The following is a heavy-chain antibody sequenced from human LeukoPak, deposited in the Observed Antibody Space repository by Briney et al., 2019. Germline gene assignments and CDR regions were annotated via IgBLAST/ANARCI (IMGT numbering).Heavy chain of an antibody. CDR3: AKDITYSYGMDV. CDR1: GGTLSSYA. V-gene: IGHV1-69*05. CDR2: IIPIFGTA. D-gene: IGHD2-21*01. Sequence: ASVKVSCKASGGTLSSYAISWVRQAPGQGLEWMGGIIPIFGTANYAQKFQGRVTITTDESTSTAYMELSSLRSEDTALYYCAKDITYSYGMDVWGQGTTVTVSS. J-gene: IGHJ6*02.